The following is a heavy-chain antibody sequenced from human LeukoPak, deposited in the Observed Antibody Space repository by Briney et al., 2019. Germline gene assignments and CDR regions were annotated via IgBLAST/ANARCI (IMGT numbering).Heavy chain of an antibody. V-gene: IGHV3-48*03. CDR1: GFSLNKNA. J-gene: IGHJ5*02. CDR3: ATDGAGFDT. CDR2: INIGGTNT. Sequence: GGSLRLSCAASGFSLNKNAMNWVRQAPGKGLEWLSYINIGGTNTHYADSVKGRFTISRDNAKKSLYLEMNNLRAEDTAVYYCATDGAGFDTWGQGVLVTVSS.